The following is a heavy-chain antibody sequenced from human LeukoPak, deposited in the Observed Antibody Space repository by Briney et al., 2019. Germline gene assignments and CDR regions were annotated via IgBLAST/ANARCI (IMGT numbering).Heavy chain of an antibody. CDR3: AKDGESGRITIFGVVIGPHYYYYMDV. CDR1: GFTFSSYG. J-gene: IGHJ6*03. D-gene: IGHD3-3*01. CDR2: ISYDGSNK. Sequence: GGSLRLSCAASGFTFSSYGMHWVRQAPGKGLEWVAVISYDGSNKYYADSVKGRFTISRDNSKNTLYLQMNSLRAEDTAVYYCAKDGESGRITIFGVVIGPHYYYYMDVWGKGTTVTVSS. V-gene: IGHV3-30*18.